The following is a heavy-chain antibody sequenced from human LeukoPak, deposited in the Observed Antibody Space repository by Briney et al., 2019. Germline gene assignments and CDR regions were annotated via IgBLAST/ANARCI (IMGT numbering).Heavy chain of an antibody. D-gene: IGHD2-2*02. V-gene: IGHV3-64*01. CDR1: GFTFNTYA. J-gene: IGHJ4*02. CDR3: ARADCSSSGCHTVSY. CDR2: IDSIGDST. Sequence: GSLRLSCAASGFTFNTYAMQWVRQAPGKGLEYVSVIDSIGDSTYYANSVKGRFSISRDNSKNTLYLQMDSLRAEDMAVYYCARADCSSSGCHTVSYWGQGTLVTVSS.